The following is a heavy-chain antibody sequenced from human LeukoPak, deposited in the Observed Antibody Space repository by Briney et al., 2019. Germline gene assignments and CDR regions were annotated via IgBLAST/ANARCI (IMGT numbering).Heavy chain of an antibody. Sequence: GGSLRLSCAASGFTFDNAWMSWVRQAPGKGLEWVGRIKSKTDGGTTDYAAPVKGRFNISKDDSKNTLYLQMNSLKTEDTAVYYCTTGRYDFLTPDYFNSGGKGTLATVSS. J-gene: IGHJ4*02. V-gene: IGHV3-15*01. CDR1: GFTFDNAW. CDR3: TTGRYDFLTPDYFNS. CDR2: IKSKTDGGTT. D-gene: IGHD3-9*01.